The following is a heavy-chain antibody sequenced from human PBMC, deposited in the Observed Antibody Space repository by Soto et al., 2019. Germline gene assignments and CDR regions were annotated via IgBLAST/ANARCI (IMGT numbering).Heavy chain of an antibody. D-gene: IGHD3-10*01. CDR2: INAGNGNT. CDR3: ARPMVRGVIHYYGMEV. Sequence: ASVKVSCKASGDTFTSDAMHWVRQAPGQRLEWMGWINAGNGNTKYSQKFQGRVTITRDTSASTAYMELSSLRSEDTAVYYCARPMVRGVIHYYGMEVWGQGTTVTVSS. J-gene: IGHJ6*02. CDR1: GDTFTSDA. V-gene: IGHV1-3*01.